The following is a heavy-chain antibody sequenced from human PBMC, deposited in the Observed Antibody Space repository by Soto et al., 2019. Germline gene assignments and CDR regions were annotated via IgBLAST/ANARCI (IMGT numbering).Heavy chain of an antibody. CDR2: LNPKSGGT. J-gene: IGHJ4*02. D-gene: IGHD2-15*01. Sequence: GASVKVSCNASGDTFTANYIHWVRPAPGQGFEWMGWLNPKSGGTKYPQKFQGRVTMTRDTSLSTVYMTLTRLTSDDTAVYYCARDLAKGGCSACFDYGGQGTLVTVSS. CDR1: GDTFTANY. CDR3: ARDLAKGGCSACFDY. V-gene: IGHV1-2*02.